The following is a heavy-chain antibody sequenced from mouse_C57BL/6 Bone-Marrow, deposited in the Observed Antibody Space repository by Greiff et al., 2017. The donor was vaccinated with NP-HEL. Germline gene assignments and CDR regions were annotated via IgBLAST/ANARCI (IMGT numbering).Heavy chain of an antibody. CDR2: IHPNSGST. CDR3: ARGYYFAY. D-gene: IGHD2-3*01. J-gene: IGHJ3*01. V-gene: IGHV1-64*01. Sequence: QVQLQQPGAERVKPGASVRFSSRASGSTFPSYWMPWVKQRPGQGLEWIGMIHPNSGSTNYNEKFKSKATLTVDKSSSTAYMQLSSLTSEDSAVYYCARGYYFAYWGQGTLVTVSA. CDR1: GSTFPSYW.